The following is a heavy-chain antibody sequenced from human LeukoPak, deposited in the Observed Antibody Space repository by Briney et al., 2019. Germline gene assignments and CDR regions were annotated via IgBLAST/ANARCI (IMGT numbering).Heavy chain of an antibody. CDR2: ISSSGGST. V-gene: IGHV3-23*01. J-gene: IGHJ4*02. CDR3: AKGGKYSLEASDH. CDR1: GFTFSSYA. Sequence: GGSLRLSCAASGFTFSSYAMSWVRQAPGKGLEWVSTISSSGGSTYYADSVKGRFTISRDNSKNTLNLQMNSLRAEDTAVYYCAKGGKYSLEASDHWGQGTLVTVSS. D-gene: IGHD1-1*01.